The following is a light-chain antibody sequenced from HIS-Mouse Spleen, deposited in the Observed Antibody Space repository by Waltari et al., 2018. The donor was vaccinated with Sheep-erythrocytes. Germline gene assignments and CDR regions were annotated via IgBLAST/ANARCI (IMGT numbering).Light chain of an antibody. J-gene: IGKJ3*01. CDR2: DAS. Sequence: DIQMTQSPSSVSASVGDRVTITCRASQGISSWLAWYQQKPGKAPKLLIYDASNLETGVPSRFSGRGSGTDFTFTISSLQPEDIATYYCQQYDNLFTFGPGTKVDIK. V-gene: IGKV1-33*01. CDR1: QGISSW. CDR3: QQYDNLFT.